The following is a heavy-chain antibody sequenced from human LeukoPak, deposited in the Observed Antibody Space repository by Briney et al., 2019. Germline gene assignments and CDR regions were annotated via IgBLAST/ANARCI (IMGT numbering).Heavy chain of an antibody. D-gene: IGHD1-26*01. Sequence: GGSLRLSCAASGFTFSSYWMHWVRQAPGKGLEWLSSISTGSTYIYYADSVKGRFTISRDNAKNSLYLQMNGLRAEDTAVYYCAGGRYSGSPRGDYWGQGTLVTVSS. V-gene: IGHV3-21*01. CDR3: AGGRYSGSPRGDY. CDR1: GFTFSSYW. CDR2: ISTGSTYI. J-gene: IGHJ4*02.